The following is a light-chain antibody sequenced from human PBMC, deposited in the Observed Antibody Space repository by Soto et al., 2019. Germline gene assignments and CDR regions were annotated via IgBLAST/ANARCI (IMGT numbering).Light chain of an antibody. V-gene: IGLV2-8*01. CDR2: EVS. CDR3: SSYAGTKTLV. CDR1: ISDIGTYYY. Sequence: QSVLTQPTSASGSPGQSVTISCTGTISDIGTYYYVSWYQEHPGKAPKLIIYEVSERPSGVPDRFSGSKSGNTASLTVSGLQAEDEAHYYCSSYAGTKTLVFGGGTQLTVL. J-gene: IGLJ2*01.